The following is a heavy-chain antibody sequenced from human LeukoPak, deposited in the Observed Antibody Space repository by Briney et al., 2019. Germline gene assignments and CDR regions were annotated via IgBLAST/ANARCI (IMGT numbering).Heavy chain of an antibody. CDR1: GFTFSGYS. V-gene: IGHV3-21*01. CDR2: ISSSSSYI. D-gene: IGHD5-24*01. J-gene: IGHJ4*02. CDR3: ARDSDGYNPHYFNY. Sequence: GGSLRLSCAASGFTFSGYSMNWVRQAPGKGLEWVSSISSSSSYIYYADSVKGRFTISRDNAKNSLYLQMNSLRAEDTAVYYCARDSDGYNPHYFNYWGQGTLVTVSS.